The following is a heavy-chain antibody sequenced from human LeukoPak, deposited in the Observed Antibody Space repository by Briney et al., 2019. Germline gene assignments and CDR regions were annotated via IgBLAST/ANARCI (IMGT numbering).Heavy chain of an antibody. CDR3: AKESSGCVDY. V-gene: IGHV3-9*01. CDR2: ISWNSGSI. D-gene: IGHD6-19*01. Sequence: PGGSLRLSCAASGFTFDDYAMHWVRQAPGKGLEWVSGISWNSGSIGYADSVKGRFTISRDNAKNSLYLQMNSLRAEDTALYYCAKESSGCVDYWGQGTLVTVSS. CDR1: GFTFDDYA. J-gene: IGHJ4*02.